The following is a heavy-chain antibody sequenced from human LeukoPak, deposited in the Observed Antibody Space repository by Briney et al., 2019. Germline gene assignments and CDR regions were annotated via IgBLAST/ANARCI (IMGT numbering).Heavy chain of an antibody. J-gene: IGHJ3*02. Sequence: GGSLRLSCAASGFTFDDYAMHWVRQAPGKGLEWVSGISWNSGSIGYADSVKGRFTISRDNAKNSLFLQMNSLRAEDTALYYCATVRLGYGLGAHDDFDIWGQGTMVTVSS. D-gene: IGHD5-18*01. V-gene: IGHV3-9*01. CDR1: GFTFDDYA. CDR3: ATVRLGYGLGAHDDFDI. CDR2: ISWNSGSI.